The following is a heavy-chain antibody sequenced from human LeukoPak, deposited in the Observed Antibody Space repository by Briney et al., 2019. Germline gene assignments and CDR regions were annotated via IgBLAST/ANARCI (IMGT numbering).Heavy chain of an antibody. V-gene: IGHV1-2*02. Sequence: ASVKVSCKASGYTFTGYYMHWVRQAPGQGLERMGWINPNSGGTNYAQKFQGRVTMTRDTSISTAYMELSRLRSDDTAVYYCARGCGGDCYSGYWGQGTLVTVSS. CDR3: ARGCGGDCYSGY. CDR2: INPNSGGT. CDR1: GYTFTGYY. J-gene: IGHJ4*02. D-gene: IGHD2-21*02.